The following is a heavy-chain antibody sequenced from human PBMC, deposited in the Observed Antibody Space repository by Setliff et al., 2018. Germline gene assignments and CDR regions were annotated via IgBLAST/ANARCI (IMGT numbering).Heavy chain of an antibody. V-gene: IGHV3-33*01. Sequence: PGGSLRLSCAASGFTFSSYGMHWVRQAPGKGLEWVAVIWYDGSNKYYADSVKGRFTISRDNAKNSLYLQMNSLRAEDTAVYYCARRPPNGFGEFGNAFDIWGQGTMVTVSS. CDR2: IWYDGSNK. J-gene: IGHJ3*02. CDR1: GFTFSSYG. D-gene: IGHD3-10*01. CDR3: ARRPPNGFGEFGNAFDI.